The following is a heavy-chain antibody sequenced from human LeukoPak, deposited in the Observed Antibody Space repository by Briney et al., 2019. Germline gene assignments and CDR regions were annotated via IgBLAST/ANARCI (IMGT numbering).Heavy chain of an antibody. CDR2: IKDSGSA. CDR3: ARGKGYTTSSRHRGIDN. V-gene: IGHV4-34*01. CDR1: GGSFSGYY. J-gene: IGHJ4*02. D-gene: IGHD6-6*01. Sequence: SETLSLTCAVYGGSFSGYYWSWIRQPPGKGLEWIGGIKDSGSANYNPSLKSRVFISVDTSKNQFSLKLRSVTAADTAVYYCARGKGYTTSSRHRGIDNWGQGTLVTVSS.